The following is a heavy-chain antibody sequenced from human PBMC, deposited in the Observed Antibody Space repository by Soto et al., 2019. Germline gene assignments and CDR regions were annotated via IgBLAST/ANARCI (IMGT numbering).Heavy chain of an antibody. Sequence: KRSCKASGYSITSYGISRLRQAPGQGLEWMGWISAYNGNTNYAQKLQGRVTMTTDTSTSTAYMELRSLRSDDTAVYYCARVRWRGFGELSGMYNWFDPWGQGTLVTVSS. V-gene: IGHV1-18*01. CDR2: ISAYNGNT. CDR1: GYSITSYG. J-gene: IGHJ5*02. CDR3: ARVRWRGFGELSGMYNWFDP. D-gene: IGHD3-10*01.